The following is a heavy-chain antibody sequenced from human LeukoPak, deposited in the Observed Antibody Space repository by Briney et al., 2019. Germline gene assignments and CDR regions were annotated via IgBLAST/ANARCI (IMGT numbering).Heavy chain of an antibody. CDR3: ARGKGYSSHYYYYMDV. CDR2: INPNSGGT. J-gene: IGHJ6*03. D-gene: IGHD6-19*01. V-gene: IGHV1-2*02. Sequence: ASVKVSCKASGYTFTDYSMHWVRQAPGQGLEWMGWINPNSGGTKSAQQFEDRVTMTSDTSIGTAYMELSRLRSDDTAVYYCARGKGYSSHYYYYMDVWGEGTAVTVSS. CDR1: GYTFTDYS.